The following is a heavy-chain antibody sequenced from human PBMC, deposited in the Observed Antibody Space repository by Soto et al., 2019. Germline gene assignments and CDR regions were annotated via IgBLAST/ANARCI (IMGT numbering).Heavy chain of an antibody. Sequence: GGSLRLSCAASGFTFSTYEMNWVRQAPGKGLEWVSYISSSGSTIYYADSVKGRFTISRDNAQNSLYLQMNSLGAEDTAVYFCARDLITIINLDYLDYWGQGTLVTVSS. D-gene: IGHD3-22*01. CDR1: GFTFSTYE. CDR2: ISSSGSTI. CDR3: ARDLITIINLDYLDY. J-gene: IGHJ4*02. V-gene: IGHV3-48*03.